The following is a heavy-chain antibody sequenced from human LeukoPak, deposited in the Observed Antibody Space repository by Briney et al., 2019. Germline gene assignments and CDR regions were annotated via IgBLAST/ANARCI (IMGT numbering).Heavy chain of an antibody. V-gene: IGHV3-15*01. CDR3: AKEQLAARNWFDP. D-gene: IGHD6-6*01. CDR1: GFTFSNAW. Sequence: GGSLRLSCAASGFTFSNAWMSWVRQAPGKGLEWVGRIKNKADGGTTDYAAPVKGRFTISRDDSKNTLFLQMNSLRAEDTAVYYCAKEQLAARNWFDPWGQGTLVTVSS. J-gene: IGHJ5*02. CDR2: IKNKADGGTT.